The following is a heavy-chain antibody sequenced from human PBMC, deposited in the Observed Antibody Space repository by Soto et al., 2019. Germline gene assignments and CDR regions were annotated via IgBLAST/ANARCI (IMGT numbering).Heavy chain of an antibody. CDR3: ARGRGGYYYYALDV. J-gene: IGHJ6*02. CDR2: IYQSGST. Sequence: SKPLSLTCAVSRYSIHRTHSWRWFRQPPGKGLEWIGSIYQSGSTYYNPSLKSRVTISVDTSKNQFSLKLSSVTAADTAMYYCARGRGGYYYYALDVWGQGTTVT. CDR1: RYSIHRTHS. V-gene: IGHV4-38-2*01. D-gene: IGHD3-10*01.